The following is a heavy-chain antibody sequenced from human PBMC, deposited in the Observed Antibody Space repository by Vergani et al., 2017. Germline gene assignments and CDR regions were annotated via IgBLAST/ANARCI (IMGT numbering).Heavy chain of an antibody. J-gene: IGHJ4*02. D-gene: IGHD3-22*01. V-gene: IGHV1-69*13. CDR1: GGTFSSNA. Sequence: QGQLAQSGAEVKKPGSSVKVSCKASGGTFSSNAISWVRQAPGQGLEWMGRIIPIFGTTSYAKKFQGRVTLLADESTSTACMELSSLRSEDPSVYYCAGGCGYYAYYFDFWCQGTLVTVSS. CDR2: IIPIFGTT. CDR3: AGGCGYYAYYFDF.